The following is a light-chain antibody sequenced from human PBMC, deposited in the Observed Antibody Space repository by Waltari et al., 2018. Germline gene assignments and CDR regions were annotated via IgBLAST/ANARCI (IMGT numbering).Light chain of an antibody. V-gene: IGLV7-46*01. CDR1: PEHFTSSHL. CDR2: DTS. CDR3: LLHYSGPRV. J-gene: IGLJ2*01. Sequence: QALVTQDPSVTVSPGGTVTLTCGPRPEHFTSSHLPYWFQQKPGQTPRTLVYDTSNKQSWTPARFSGSVVGGKAALTLSGAQPEDEAEYYCLLHYSGPRVFGGGTKVTVL.